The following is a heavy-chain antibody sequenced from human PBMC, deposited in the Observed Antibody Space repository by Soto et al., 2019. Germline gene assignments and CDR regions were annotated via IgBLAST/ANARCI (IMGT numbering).Heavy chain of an antibody. Sequence: ASVKVSCKASGYTFTSYDINWVRQATGQGLEWMGWMNPNSGNTGYAQKFQGRVTMTRNTSISTAYMELSSLRSEDTAVYYCARGRKSLEGKRINMIVVGYGMDVWGQGTTVTVSS. CDR2: MNPNSGNT. J-gene: IGHJ6*02. V-gene: IGHV1-8*01. CDR3: ARGRKSLEGKRINMIVVGYGMDV. CDR1: GYTFTSYD. D-gene: IGHD3-22*01.